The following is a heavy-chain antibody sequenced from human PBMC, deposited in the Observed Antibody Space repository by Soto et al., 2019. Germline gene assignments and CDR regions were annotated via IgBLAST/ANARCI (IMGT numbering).Heavy chain of an antibody. D-gene: IGHD1-26*01. V-gene: IGHV4-39*01. J-gene: IGHJ4*02. CDR1: GGSISSSSYY. CDR2: IYYSGST. CDR3: ARQWELRYFDY. Sequence: QLQLQESGPGLVKPSETLSLTCTVSGGSISSSSYYWGWIRQPPGKGLEWIGSIYYSGSTYYNPSLKSRVTISVDTSKNQFSLKLSSVTAADTAVYYCARQWELRYFDYWGQGTLVTVSS.